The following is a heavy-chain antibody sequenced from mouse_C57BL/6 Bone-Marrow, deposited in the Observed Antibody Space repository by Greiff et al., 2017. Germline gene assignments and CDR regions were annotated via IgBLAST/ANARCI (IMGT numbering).Heavy chain of an antibody. V-gene: IGHV1-80*01. CDR3: ARGGVYYGSRHWYFDV. CDR2: IYPGDGDT. J-gene: IGHJ1*03. CDR1: GYAFSSYW. Sequence: VQLKESGAELVKPGASVKISCKASGYAFSSYWMNWVKQRPGKGLEWIGQIYPGDGDTNYNGKFKGKATLTADKSSSTAYMQLSSLTSEDSAVYFCARGGVYYGSRHWYFDVWGTGTTVTVSS. D-gene: IGHD1-1*01.